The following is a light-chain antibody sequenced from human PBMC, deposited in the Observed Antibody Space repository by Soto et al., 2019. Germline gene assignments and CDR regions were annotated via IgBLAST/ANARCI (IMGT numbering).Light chain of an antibody. J-gene: IGKJ1*01. CDR2: GAS. CDR1: QSVATN. Sequence: EAVLTQSPATLSASPGERATLSCRASQSVATNLAWYQQRPGQAPRLLIYGASKRAIGLPARFSGSGSGTEFTLTITSMQSEDFAVYYCQQYNNWPQTFGQGTKVDIK. V-gene: IGKV3-15*01. CDR3: QQYNNWPQT.